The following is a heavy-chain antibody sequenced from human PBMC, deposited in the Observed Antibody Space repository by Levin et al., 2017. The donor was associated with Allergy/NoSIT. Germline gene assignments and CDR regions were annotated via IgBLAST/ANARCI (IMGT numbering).Heavy chain of an antibody. V-gene: IGHV3-49*03. CDR3: TREDYYYGMDG. CDR1: GFTFGDYA. CDR2: IRSKAYGGTT. Sequence: GESLKISCTASGFTFGDYAMSWFRQAPGKGLEWVGFIRSKAYGGTTEYAASVKGRFTISRDDSKSIAYLQMNSLKTEDTAVYYCTREDYYYGMDGWGQGTTVTVSS. J-gene: IGHJ6*02.